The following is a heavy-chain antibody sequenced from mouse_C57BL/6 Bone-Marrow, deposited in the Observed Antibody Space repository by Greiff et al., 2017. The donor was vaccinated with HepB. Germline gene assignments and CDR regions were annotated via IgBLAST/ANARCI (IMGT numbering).Heavy chain of an antibody. CDR3: AGSATVVATPFDY. J-gene: IGHJ2*01. Sequence: QVHVKQSGAELVRPGTSVKVSCKASGYAFTNYLIEWVKQRPGQGLEWIGVINPGSGGTNYNEKFKGKATLTADKSSSTAYMQLSSLTSEDSAVYFCAGSATVVATPFDYWGQGTTLTVSS. CDR1: GYAFTNYL. D-gene: IGHD1-1*01. CDR2: INPGSGGT. V-gene: IGHV1-54*01.